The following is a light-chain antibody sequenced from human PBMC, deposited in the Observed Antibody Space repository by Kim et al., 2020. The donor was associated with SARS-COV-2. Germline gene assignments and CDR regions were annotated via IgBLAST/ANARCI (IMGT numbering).Light chain of an antibody. J-gene: IGKJ1*01. CDR1: QSVSSSY. V-gene: IGKV3-20*01. Sequence: EIVLTQSPGTLSLSPGERATLSCRASQSVSSSYLAWYQQKPGQAPRLLIYGASSMATGIPDRFSGSGSGTDFTLTISRLEPEDSAVYYCQQYGSSPWTFGQGTKVDIK. CDR3: QQYGSSPWT. CDR2: GAS.